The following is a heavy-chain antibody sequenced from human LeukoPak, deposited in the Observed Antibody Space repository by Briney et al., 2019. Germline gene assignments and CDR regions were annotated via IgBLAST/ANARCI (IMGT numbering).Heavy chain of an antibody. CDR3: ARDHIVGASNFDY. CDR2: IDRPAKSYAT. D-gene: IGHD1-26*01. CDR1: GFTLSDSA. J-gene: IGHJ4*02. V-gene: IGHV3-73*01. Sequence: GGSLRLSCAASGFTLSDSAIHWVRQASGKGLEWVGLIDRPAKSYATAYGASVGGRFTISRDDSKNTAYLQMDSLRAEDTAVYYCARDHIVGASNFDYWGQGTLVTVSS.